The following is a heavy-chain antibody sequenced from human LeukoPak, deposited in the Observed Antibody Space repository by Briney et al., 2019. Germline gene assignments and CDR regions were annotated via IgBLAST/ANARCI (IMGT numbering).Heavy chain of an antibody. CDR1: GGSFSGYY. J-gene: IGHJ4*02. CDR2: INPSRNT. D-gene: IGHD3-3*01. CDR3: ARRYDFWSGYPPPLDY. V-gene: IGHV4-34*01. Sequence: SETLSLTCAVYGGSFSGYYWSWIRQPPGKGPEWIGQINPSRNTNYNPSLKSRVTISVDTSKKQFSLKLSSVTAADTAVYYCARRYDFWSGYPPPLDYWGQGTLVTVSS.